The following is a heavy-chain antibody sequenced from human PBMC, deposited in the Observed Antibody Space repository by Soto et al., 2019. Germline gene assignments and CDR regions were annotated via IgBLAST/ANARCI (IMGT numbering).Heavy chain of an antibody. CDR1: GFTFSSYA. D-gene: IGHD6-19*01. V-gene: IGHV3-23*01. CDR3: AKDSSGRYGVFDY. J-gene: IGHJ4*02. Sequence: GGSLRLSCAASGFTFSSYAMSWVRQAPGKGLDWFSAISDSGGGTYYADSVKGRFTISRDNSKNTLYLQMNSLRVEDTAVYYCAKDSSGRYGVFDYWGQGTLVTVSS. CDR2: ISDSGGGT.